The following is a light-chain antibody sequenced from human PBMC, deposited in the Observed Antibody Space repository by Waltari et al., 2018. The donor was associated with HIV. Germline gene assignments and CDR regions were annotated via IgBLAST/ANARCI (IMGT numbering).Light chain of an antibody. J-gene: IGLJ1*01. CDR3: AAWDDSLNGYV. V-gene: IGLV1-47*01. CDR1: SSNIGINN. Sequence: QSVPTQPPPASGTPGQRVTLSCSGSSSNIGINNVYWSQQLPGTAPKLLLRAAYRFSGSKSGTSASLAISGLRSEDEADYYCAAWDDSLNGYVFGTGTKVTVL.